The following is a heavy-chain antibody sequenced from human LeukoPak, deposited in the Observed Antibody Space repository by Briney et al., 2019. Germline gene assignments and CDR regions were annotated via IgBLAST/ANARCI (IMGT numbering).Heavy chain of an antibody. CDR1: GVSMSTYF. CDR2: IHYTGET. Sequence: SQTLSLTCSVSGVSMSTYFWSWIRRPPGKGLEWLAFIHYTGETNYNPSLRSRLTISVDTSKNQFSLRLSSLTAAGTAIYYCARDIYGSGYGYFDQWGQGALVTVSS. J-gene: IGHJ4*02. D-gene: IGHD3-10*01. CDR3: ARDIYGSGYGYFDQ. V-gene: IGHV4-59*01.